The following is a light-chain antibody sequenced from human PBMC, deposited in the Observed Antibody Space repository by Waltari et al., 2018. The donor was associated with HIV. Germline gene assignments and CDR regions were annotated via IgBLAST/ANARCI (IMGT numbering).Light chain of an antibody. CDR2: PTS. CDR3: QKFDATPFT. J-gene: IGKJ3*01. CDR1: QGINNF. Sequence: DIQMTQSPSSLSASVGDRVTITCRASQGINNFLAWYQQKPGRVPKILVYPTSTLQSVVPSRFSGSGSGTDFTLTISSLQPEDVATYYCQKFDATPFTFGPGTTVDLK. V-gene: IGKV1-27*01.